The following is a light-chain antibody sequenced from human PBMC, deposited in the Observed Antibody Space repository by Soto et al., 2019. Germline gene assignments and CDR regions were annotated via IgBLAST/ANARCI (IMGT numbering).Light chain of an antibody. CDR2: GNN. J-gene: IGLJ1*01. CDR3: AAWDDRLNGPV. Sequence: QSVLTQPPSASGTPGQRVTISCSGSSSNIGGNTVNWYQQLPGTAPKLLIYGNNQRPSGVPDRFSGSKSATSASLPISGLQSEDEADYYCAAWDDRLNGPVFGTGTKVTVL. V-gene: IGLV1-44*01. CDR1: SSNIGGNT.